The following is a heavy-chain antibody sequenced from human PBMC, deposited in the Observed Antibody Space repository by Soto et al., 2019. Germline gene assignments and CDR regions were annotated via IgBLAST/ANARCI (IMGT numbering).Heavy chain of an antibody. CDR1: GFTFSSYV. J-gene: IGHJ6*02. CDR2: ISYDGSNK. Sequence: PGGSLRVSCAASGFTFSSYVMHWVRQAPGKGLEWVAVISYDGSNKYYADSVKGRFTISRDNSKNTLYLQMNSLRAEDTAVYYCAKVLSDTVNYYYYGMDVWGQGTTVTVSS. CDR3: AKVLSDTVNYYYYGMDV. D-gene: IGHD3-22*01. V-gene: IGHV3-30*18.